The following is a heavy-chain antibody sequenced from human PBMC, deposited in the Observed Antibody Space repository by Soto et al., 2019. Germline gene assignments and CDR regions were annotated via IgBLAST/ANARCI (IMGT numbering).Heavy chain of an antibody. CDR1: GGSFSGYY. D-gene: IGHD1-1*01. J-gene: IGHJ4*02. V-gene: IGHV4-34*01. CDR2: INHSGST. Sequence: QVQLQQWGAGLLKPSETLSLTCAVYGGSFSGYYWSWIRQPPGKGLEWIGEINHSGSTNYNPSLKSRVTISVDTSKNQFSLKLSSVTAADTAVYYCARGRTDERKYYFDYWGQGTLVTVSS. CDR3: ARGRTDERKYYFDY.